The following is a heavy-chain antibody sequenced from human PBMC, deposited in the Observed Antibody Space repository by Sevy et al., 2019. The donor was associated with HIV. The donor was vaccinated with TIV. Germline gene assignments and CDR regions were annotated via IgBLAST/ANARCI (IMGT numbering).Heavy chain of an antibody. J-gene: IGHJ5*02. CDR2: ISGSGATI. V-gene: IGHV3-48*03. CDR3: ARLALTTVTPKNNWFDP. Sequence: GGSLRLSCAASGFIFSRYEMIWVRQAPGTGLEWVSYISGSGATIYYADSVKGRFTISRDNAKNSLYLQMNRLRAEDTAIYFCARLALTTVTPKNNWFDPWGQGTLVTVSS. CDR1: GFIFSRYE. D-gene: IGHD4-4*01.